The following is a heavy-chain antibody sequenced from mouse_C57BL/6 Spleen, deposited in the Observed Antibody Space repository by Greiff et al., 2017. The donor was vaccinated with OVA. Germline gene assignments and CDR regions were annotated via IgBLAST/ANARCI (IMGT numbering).Heavy chain of an antibody. D-gene: IGHD2-1*01. J-gene: IGHJ4*01. V-gene: IGHV5-6*01. CDR1: GFTFSSYG. Sequence: EVQLVESGGDLVKPGGSLKLSCAASGFTFSSYGMSWVRQTPDKRLEWVATISSGGSYTYYPDSVKGRFTIARANAKNTLYLQISSLKSEDTAMNYCARHYGKGDYDAMDYWGQGTSVTVSS. CDR3: ARHYGKGDYDAMDY. CDR2: ISSGGSYT.